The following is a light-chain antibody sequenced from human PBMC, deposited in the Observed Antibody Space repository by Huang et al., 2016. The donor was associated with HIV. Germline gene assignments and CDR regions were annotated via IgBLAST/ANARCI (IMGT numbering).Light chain of an antibody. CDR2: KIS. V-gene: IGKV1-5*03. Sequence: DIQMTQSPSTLSAFVGDRLTTTCRASQNISSWLAWYQQKPGKATSLLIYKISRLESGVPSRFSGSGSGTEFTLTISSLQPDDIGTYYCQYGETFGQGSKVEVK. CDR1: QNISSW. J-gene: IGKJ1*01. CDR3: QYGET.